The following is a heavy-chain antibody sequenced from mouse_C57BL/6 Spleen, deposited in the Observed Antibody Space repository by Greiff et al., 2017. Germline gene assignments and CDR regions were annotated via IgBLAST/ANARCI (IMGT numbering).Heavy chain of an antibody. Sequence: DVMLVESGGGLVKPGGSLKLSCAASGFTFSDYGMHWVRQAPEKGLEWVAYISSGSSTIYYADTVKGRFTISRDNAKNTLFLQMTSLRSEDTAMYYCARTTHYAMDYWGQGTSVTVSS. V-gene: IGHV5-17*01. J-gene: IGHJ4*01. CDR2: ISSGSSTI. CDR1: GFTFSDYG. D-gene: IGHD1-1*01. CDR3: ARTTHYAMDY.